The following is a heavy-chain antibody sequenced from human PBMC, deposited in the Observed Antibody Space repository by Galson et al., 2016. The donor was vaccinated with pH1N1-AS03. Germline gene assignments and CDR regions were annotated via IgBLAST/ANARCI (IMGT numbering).Heavy chain of an antibody. J-gene: IGHJ4*02. CDR1: GFTFSEYY. CDR2: ISGSGSNI. Sequence: SLRLSCAGSGFTFSEYYMSWIRQAPGKGLEWVAYISGSGSNIVYRDSVKGRFTISRDNTKNSIYLQMNSLSAEDTAMYYWAREGPGYYGTGSPHWGQGTLVTVSS. CDR3: AREGPGYYGTGSPH. D-gene: IGHD3-10*01. V-gene: IGHV3-11*01.